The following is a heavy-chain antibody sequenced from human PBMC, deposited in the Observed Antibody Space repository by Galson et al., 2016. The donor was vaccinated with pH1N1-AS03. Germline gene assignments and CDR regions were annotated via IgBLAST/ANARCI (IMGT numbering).Heavy chain of an antibody. V-gene: IGHV4-61*01. Sequence: SETLSLTCTVSGDSISSTNYYWSWIRQPPRKGLEWIGYIYYSGGTNYNPSLKSRVTISIDTSKNQFSLKLSSVTAADAALYYCARTSLTRDPYSSSWYFDYWGQGTLVTVSS. CDR1: GDSISSTNYY. D-gene: IGHD6-13*01. J-gene: IGHJ4*02. CDR3: ARTSLTRDPYSSSWYFDY. CDR2: IYYSGGT.